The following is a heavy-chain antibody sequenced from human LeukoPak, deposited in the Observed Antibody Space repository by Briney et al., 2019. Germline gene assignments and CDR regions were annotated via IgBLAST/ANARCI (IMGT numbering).Heavy chain of an antibody. D-gene: IGHD3-22*01. CDR1: GGSINNYY. CDR3: ASGTRYYYDTTGYYYFTL. CDR2: IYYSGIT. Sequence: ASETLSLTCTVSGGSINNYYWSWIRQSPGKGLEWIGYIYYSGITNYNPSLKSRVTISVDTSKNQFSLNLNFVTAADTAVYYCASGTRYYYDTTGYYYFTLWGRGALVTVSS. J-gene: IGHJ4*02. V-gene: IGHV4-59*01.